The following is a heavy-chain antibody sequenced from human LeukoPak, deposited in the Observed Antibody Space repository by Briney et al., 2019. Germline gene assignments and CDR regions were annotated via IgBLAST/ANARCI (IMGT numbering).Heavy chain of an antibody. D-gene: IGHD6-13*01. CDR2: MNPNSGNT. CDR3: ARGRAAAGRKILDH. Sequence: GASVKVSCKASGYTFTSYDINWGRQATGQGLEWMGWMNPNSGNTGYAQKFQGRVTMTRNTSISTAYMELSSLRSEDTAVYYCARGRAAAGRKILDHWGQGTLVTVSS. CDR1: GYTFTSYD. V-gene: IGHV1-8*01. J-gene: IGHJ4*02.